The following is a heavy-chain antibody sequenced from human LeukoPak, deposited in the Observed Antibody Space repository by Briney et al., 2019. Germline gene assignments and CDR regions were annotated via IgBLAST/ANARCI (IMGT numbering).Heavy chain of an antibody. D-gene: IGHD1-26*01. CDR3: ARFPSGSYFDY. Sequence: PGGSLRLSCAASGFTFSSYWMSWVRQAPGKGLEWVANIKQDGSEKYFVDSVKGRFTISRDNAKNSLYLQMNSLRAEDTAVYYCARFPSGSYFDYWGQGTLVTVSS. CDR1: GFTFSSYW. V-gene: IGHV3-7*01. CDR2: IKQDGSEK. J-gene: IGHJ4*02.